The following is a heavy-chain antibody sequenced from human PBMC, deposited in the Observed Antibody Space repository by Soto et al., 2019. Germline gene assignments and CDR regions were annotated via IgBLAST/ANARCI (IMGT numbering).Heavy chain of an antibody. J-gene: IGHJ3*02. CDR1: GFTFSSYW. CDR3: ARSYGGKLGGAFDI. Sequence: EVQLVESGGGLVQPGGSLRLSCAASGFTFSSYWMSWVRQAPGKGLEWVANIKQDGSENYYVDSVKGRFTIARDNAKNSLYLQMNSLRAEDTAVYYCARSYGGKLGGAFDIWGQGTMVTVSS. CDR2: IKQDGSEN. V-gene: IGHV3-7*03. D-gene: IGHD4-17*01.